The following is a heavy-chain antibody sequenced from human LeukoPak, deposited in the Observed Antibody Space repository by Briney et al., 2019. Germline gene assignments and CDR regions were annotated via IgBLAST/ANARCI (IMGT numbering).Heavy chain of an antibody. CDR3: AKDLLRWSFDY. J-gene: IGHJ4*02. D-gene: IGHD4-23*01. CDR2: IHGSDDNT. Sequence: GGSLRLSCAASGFTFSSNAMTWVRQAPGRGLEWVSAIHGSDDNTHYADSVKGRFTISRDKSKNTLYLQMNSLRADDTAVYYCAKDLLRWSFDYWGQGTLVTVSS. V-gene: IGHV3-23*01. CDR1: GFTFSSNA.